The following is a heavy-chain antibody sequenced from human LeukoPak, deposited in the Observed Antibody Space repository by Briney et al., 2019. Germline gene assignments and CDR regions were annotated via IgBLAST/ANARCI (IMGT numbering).Heavy chain of an antibody. CDR1: GYTFTSYY. D-gene: IGHD2-15*01. Sequence: ASVTVSCKASGYTFTSYYMHWVRQAPGQGLEWMGIINPSGGSTSYAQKFQGRVTMTRDTSTSTVYMELSSLRSEDTAVYYCATLGYCSGGSCPHFDYWGQGTLVTVSS. CDR2: INPSGGST. CDR3: ATLGYCSGGSCPHFDY. J-gene: IGHJ4*02. V-gene: IGHV1-46*01.